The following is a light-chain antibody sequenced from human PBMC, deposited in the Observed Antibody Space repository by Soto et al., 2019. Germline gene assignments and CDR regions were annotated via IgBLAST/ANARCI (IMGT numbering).Light chain of an antibody. CDR2: KAS. CDR1: QTISSW. V-gene: IGKV1-5*03. J-gene: IGKJ1*01. Sequence: DIQMTQSPSTLSGSVGDRVTITCRASQTISSWLAWYQQKPGKAPKLLIYKASTLKSGVPSRFSGSGSGTDFTLTISSLQPEDFAVYYCQQRSNTRWTFGQGTKVDIK. CDR3: QQRSNTRWT.